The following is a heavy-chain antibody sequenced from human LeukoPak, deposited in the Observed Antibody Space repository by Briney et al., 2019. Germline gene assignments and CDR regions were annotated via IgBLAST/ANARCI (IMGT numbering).Heavy chain of an antibody. CDR1: GFTFSSYS. J-gene: IGHJ4*02. Sequence: GGSLRLSCTASGFTFSSYSMNWVRQAPGKGLEWVSYISSSSSTIYYADSVKGRFTISRDNAKSSLYLQMNSLRAEDTAVYYCARADGDGFDYWGQGTLVTVSS. CDR2: ISSSSSTI. D-gene: IGHD7-27*01. V-gene: IGHV3-48*01. CDR3: ARADGDGFDY.